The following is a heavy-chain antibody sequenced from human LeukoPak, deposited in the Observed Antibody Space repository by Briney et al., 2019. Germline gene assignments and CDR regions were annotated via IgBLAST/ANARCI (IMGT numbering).Heavy chain of an antibody. D-gene: IGHD7-27*01. Sequence: SETLSLTCTVSGGSISSYYWSWIRQSPGKGLEWIGFSYYTGSTNYNPSLKSRVTISVDTSKSQFSLKLSSVTAADTAVYYCAREYLAGATYAFDIWGQGTMVTVSS. J-gene: IGHJ3*02. V-gene: IGHV4-59*01. CDR3: AREYLAGATYAFDI. CDR2: SYYTGST. CDR1: GGSISSYY.